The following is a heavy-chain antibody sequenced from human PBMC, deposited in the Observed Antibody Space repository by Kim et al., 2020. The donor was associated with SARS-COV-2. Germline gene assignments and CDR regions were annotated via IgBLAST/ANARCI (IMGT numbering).Heavy chain of an antibody. CDR3: VRSTTCYDYYYYYYMDE. D-gene: IGHD3-3*01. J-gene: IGHJ6*03. Sequence: ASVKVSCKASGDTFSKYEINWVRQATGQGLELMGWMSPKSGNSGCAQKFHDRVTMTRDVATSEAYVELSSLRSEDTAVYYCVRSTTCYDYYYYYYMDEWG. CDR1: GDTFSKYE. CDR2: MSPKSGNS. V-gene: IGHV1-8*01.